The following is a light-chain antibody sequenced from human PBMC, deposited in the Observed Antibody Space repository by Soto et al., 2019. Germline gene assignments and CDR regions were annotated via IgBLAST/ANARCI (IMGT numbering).Light chain of an antibody. CDR2: GAS. CDR3: QLYGTSPCT. Sequence: EVVLTQSPGTLSLSPGESATLSCRASQSVSSTSLAWYRQKRGQAPRLLIYGASSRATGIPDRCSGSGSGTDFTLTISRLEPEDFGVYYCQLYGTSPCTFGQRTKVEIK. CDR1: QSVSSTS. J-gene: IGKJ1*01. V-gene: IGKV3-20*01.